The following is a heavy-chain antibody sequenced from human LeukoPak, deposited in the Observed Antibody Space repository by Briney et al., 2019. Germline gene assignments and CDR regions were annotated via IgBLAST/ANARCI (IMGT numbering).Heavy chain of an antibody. V-gene: IGHV3-23*01. CDR1: GFTFSSYE. CDR3: AKAPVTTCSGAYCYPFDY. J-gene: IGHJ4*02. Sequence: GSLRLSCAASGFTFSSYEMNWVRQGPGKGLEWVSAISVSGNTYHADSVKGRFTISRDSSKNTLYLQMNSLRAEDAAVYYCAKAPVTTCSGAYCYPFDYWGQGTLVTVSS. D-gene: IGHD2-15*01. CDR2: ISVSGNT.